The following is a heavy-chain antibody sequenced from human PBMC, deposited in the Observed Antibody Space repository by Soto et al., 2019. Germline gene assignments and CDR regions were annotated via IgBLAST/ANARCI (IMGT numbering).Heavy chain of an antibody. D-gene: IGHD3-10*01. CDR3: ARHRIEVVWRGFDF. J-gene: IGHJ4*02. CDR1: TDSSSCTNSY. CDR2: SSYNGGT. Sequence: SETLSLTCTVSTDSSSCTNSYWGWIRQPPGKGLQWIGSSSYNGGTFYNPSLKGRVVISFDTSKKQSSLQVTSVTAADTAVYFCARHRIEVVWRGFDFWGQGSPVTVSS. V-gene: IGHV4-39*01.